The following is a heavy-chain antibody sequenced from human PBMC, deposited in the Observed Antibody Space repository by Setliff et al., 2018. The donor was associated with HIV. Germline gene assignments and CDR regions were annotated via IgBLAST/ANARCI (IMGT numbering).Heavy chain of an antibody. Sequence: SETLSLTCSVSGTSMSSYYWTWIRQSPGRGLEWIGHVSPSGSTNYNPSLESRLIISIDTSKSQISLTLTSLTTADTAVYYCARSSYYYGSGLDSWGQGTLVTVSS. CDR3: ARSSYYYGSGLDS. J-gene: IGHJ5*02. CDR1: GTSMSSYY. CDR2: VSPSGST. D-gene: IGHD3-10*01. V-gene: IGHV4-59*01.